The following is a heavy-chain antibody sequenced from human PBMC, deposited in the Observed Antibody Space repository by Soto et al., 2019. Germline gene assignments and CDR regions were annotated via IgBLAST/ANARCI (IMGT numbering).Heavy chain of an antibody. D-gene: IGHD3-22*01. Sequence: EVQLLESGGGLVQPGGSLRLSCAASGFTFSSYAMSWVRQAPGKGLEWVSAISGSGGSTYYADSVKGRFTISRDNSKNTLYRQMNSLRAEDTAVYYCAKDLGSPSSGYYYFDYWGQGTLVTVSS. J-gene: IGHJ4*02. CDR1: GFTFSSYA. CDR2: ISGSGGST. CDR3: AKDLGSPSSGYYYFDY. V-gene: IGHV3-23*01.